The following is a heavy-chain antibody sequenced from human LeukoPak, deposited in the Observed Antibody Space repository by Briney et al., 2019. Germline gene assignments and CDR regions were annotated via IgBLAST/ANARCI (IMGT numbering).Heavy chain of an antibody. CDR2: IYYSGST. V-gene: IGHV4-59*01. CDR3: ARDGYDFWSGYSLRRPAY. Sequence: SETLSLTCTVSGGSISSYYWSWIRQPPGKGLEWIGYIYYSGSTNYNPSLKSRVTISVDTSKNQFSLKLSSVTAADTAVYYCARDGYDFWSGYSLRRPAYWGQGTLVTVSS. D-gene: IGHD3-3*01. CDR1: GGSISSYY. J-gene: IGHJ4*02.